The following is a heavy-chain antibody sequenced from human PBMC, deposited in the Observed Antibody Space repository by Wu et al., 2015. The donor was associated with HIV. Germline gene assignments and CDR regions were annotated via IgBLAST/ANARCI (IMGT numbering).Heavy chain of an antibody. CDR1: GYTFTGYY. Sequence: QVQLVQSGAEVKKPGASVKVSCKASGYTFTGYYMHWVRQAPGQGLEWMGWINPNSGGSGGTNYAQKFQDRVTMTRDTSISTAYMELSRLRSADTAVYYCVSSAGTSYYFDYWGQGTLVTVSS. D-gene: IGHD2-2*01. V-gene: IGHV1-2*02. CDR3: VSSAGTSYYFDY. J-gene: IGHJ4*02. CDR2: INPNSGGSGGT.